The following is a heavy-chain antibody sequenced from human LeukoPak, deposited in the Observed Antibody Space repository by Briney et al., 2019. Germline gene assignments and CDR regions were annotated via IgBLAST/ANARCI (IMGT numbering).Heavy chain of an antibody. CDR2: ISYDGSNK. J-gene: IGHJ4*02. D-gene: IGHD1-26*01. V-gene: IGHV3-30*18. CDR3: AKGLLALSGSYSAY. CDR1: GFTFSSYG. Sequence: PGRSLRLSCAASGFTFSSYGMHWVRQAPGKGLEWVAVISYDGSNKYYADSVKGRFTISRDNSKNTLYLQINSLRAEDTAVYYCAKGLLALSGSYSAYWGQGTLVTVSS.